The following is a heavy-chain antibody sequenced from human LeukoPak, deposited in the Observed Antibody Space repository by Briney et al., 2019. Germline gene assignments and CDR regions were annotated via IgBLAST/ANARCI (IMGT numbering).Heavy chain of an antibody. J-gene: IGHJ6*02. CDR1: GFTFSSYG. V-gene: IGHV3-33*01. CDR3: ARIITMVRGPYYYYGMDV. CDR2: IWYDGSNK. D-gene: IGHD3-10*01. Sequence: GGSLRLSCAASGFTFSSYGMHWVRQAPGKGLEWVAFIWYDGSNKYYADSVKGRFTISRDNSKNTLCLQMNSLRAEDTAVYYCARIITMVRGPYYYYGMDVWGQGTTVTVSS.